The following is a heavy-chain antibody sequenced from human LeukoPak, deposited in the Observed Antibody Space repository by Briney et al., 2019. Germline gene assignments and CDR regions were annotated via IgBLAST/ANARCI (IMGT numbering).Heavy chain of an antibody. J-gene: IGHJ4*02. CDR3: ARVKRVGATTSAYFDY. CDR2: IYTSGST. D-gene: IGHD1-26*01. Sequence: PSETLSLTCTVSGGSISSGSYYWSWIRQPAGKGLEWIGRIYTSGSTNYNPSLKSRVTISVDTSKNQFSLKLSSVTAADTAVYYCARVKRVGATTSAYFDYWGQGTLVTVSS. CDR1: GGSISSGSYY. V-gene: IGHV4-61*02.